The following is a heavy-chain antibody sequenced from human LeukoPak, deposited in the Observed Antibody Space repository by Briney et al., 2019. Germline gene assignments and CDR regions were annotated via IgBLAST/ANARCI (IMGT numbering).Heavy chain of an antibody. CDR2: IYYSGST. CDR1: GGSISSSSYY. CDR3: ARAVPYHDYYDSSGYVDY. V-gene: IGHV4-39*01. D-gene: IGHD3-22*01. Sequence: SETLSLTCTVSGGSISSSSYYWGWIRQPPGKGLERIGSIYYSGSTYYNLSLKSRVTISVDTSKNQFSLKLSSVTAADTAVYYCARAVPYHDYYDSSGYVDYWGQGTLVTVSS. J-gene: IGHJ4*02.